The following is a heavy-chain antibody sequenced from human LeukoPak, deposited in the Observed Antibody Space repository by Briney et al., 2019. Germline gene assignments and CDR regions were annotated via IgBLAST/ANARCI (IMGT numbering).Heavy chain of an antibody. D-gene: IGHD3-22*01. CDR2: INAGNGNT. CDR3: ATKAGNYYDTSGYFL. V-gene: IGHV1-3*01. CDR1: GYTFTSYA. Sequence: ASVKVSCKASGYTFTSYAMHWVRQAPGHRLEWMGWINAGNGNTKYSQKFQGRVTITRDTSASTAYMELSSLRSEDTAVYYCATKAGNYYDTSGYFLWGQGTLVTVSS. J-gene: IGHJ4*02.